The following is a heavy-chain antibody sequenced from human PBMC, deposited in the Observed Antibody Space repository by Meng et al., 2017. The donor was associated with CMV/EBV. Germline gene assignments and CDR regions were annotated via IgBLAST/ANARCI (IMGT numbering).Heavy chain of an antibody. CDR1: GYSFTTYW. CDR2: IYPGASDT. V-gene: IGHV5-51*01. D-gene: IGHD3-10*01. CDR3: ARQDGVALYYFDH. Sequence: GESLKISCKGSGYSFTTYWIAWVRQLPGKDLAWMGLIYPGASDTRYSPSFQGQVTISADTSISTAYLQWSSLKASDTAFYYCARQDGVALYYFDHWGQGTLVTVSS. J-gene: IGHJ4*02.